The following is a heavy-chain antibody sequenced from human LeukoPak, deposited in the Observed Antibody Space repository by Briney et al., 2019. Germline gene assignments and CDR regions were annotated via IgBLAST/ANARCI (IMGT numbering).Heavy chain of an antibody. CDR3: AGYYCTSTTCYYFDY. Sequence: SETLSLTCTVSGGSICTYYWSWIRQPPGKGLEWIGYIYYSGSTNYNPSLKSRVTISVDTSKNQFSLKLSSVTAADTAVYYCAGYYCTSTTCYYFDYWGQGTLVTVSS. CDR1: GGSICTYY. V-gene: IGHV4-59*01. D-gene: IGHD2-2*01. CDR2: IYYSGST. J-gene: IGHJ4*02.